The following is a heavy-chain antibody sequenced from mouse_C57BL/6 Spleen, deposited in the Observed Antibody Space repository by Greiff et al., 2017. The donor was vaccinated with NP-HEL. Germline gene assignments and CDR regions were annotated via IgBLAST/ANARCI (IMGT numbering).Heavy chain of an antibody. V-gene: IGHV5-6*01. Sequence: EVQLVESGGDLVKPGGSLKLSCAASGFTFSSYGMYWVRQTPDKRLEWVATISSGGSYTYYPDSVKGRFTISRDNAKNTLYLQMSSLKSEDTAIYYCATPENYDYAAWFAYWGQGTLVTVSA. CDR1: GFTFSSYG. D-gene: IGHD2-4*01. J-gene: IGHJ3*01. CDR2: ISSGGSYT. CDR3: ATPENYDYAAWFAY.